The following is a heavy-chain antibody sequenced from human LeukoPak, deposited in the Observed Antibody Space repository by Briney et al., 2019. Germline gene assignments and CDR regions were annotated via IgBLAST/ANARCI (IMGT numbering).Heavy chain of an antibody. J-gene: IGHJ6*03. CDR3: ARVGTRGNKYYDFWSGYYSPNDYMDV. CDR2: ISSSSSYI. D-gene: IGHD3-3*01. Sequence: GGSLRLSCAASGFTFSSYSMNWVRQAPGKGLEWVSSISSSSSYIYYADSVKGRFIISRDNAKNSLYLQMNSLIAEDTAVYYCARVGTRGNKYYDFWSGYYSPNDYMDVWGKGTTVTVSS. CDR1: GFTFSSYS. V-gene: IGHV3-21*01.